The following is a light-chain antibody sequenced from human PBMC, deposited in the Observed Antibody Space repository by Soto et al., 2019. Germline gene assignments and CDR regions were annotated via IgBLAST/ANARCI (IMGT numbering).Light chain of an antibody. J-gene: IGLJ1*01. Sequence: QAVVTQPPSASGTPGQRVTISCSGGNSNIGSNYVYWYRQLPGTAPQLLIYNNHQRPSGVPDRFSASKSGSSASLDVSGLRSEDGADYYCQSYDSTLSARYVFGTGTKLTVL. CDR2: NNH. CDR3: QSYDSTLSARYV. CDR1: NSNIGSNY. V-gene: IGLV1-47*02.